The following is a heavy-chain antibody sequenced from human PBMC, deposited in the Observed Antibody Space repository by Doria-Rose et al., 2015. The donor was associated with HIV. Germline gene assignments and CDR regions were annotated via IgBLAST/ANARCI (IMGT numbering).Heavy chain of an antibody. CDR2: INHPGSH. V-gene: IGHV4-34*01. Sequence: QVQLQQWGAGLLKPSETLSLTCAVYGGSLSGYYWSWIRQSPGRGLEWIGEINHPGSHTYTPSLKSRVSISLDKSKSQFSLRLTSVTAADTAVYYCAWSSSPSNWFDPWGQGTRVTGSS. CDR3: AWSSSPSNWFDP. D-gene: IGHD3-3*01. CDR1: GGSLSGYY. J-gene: IGHJ5*02.